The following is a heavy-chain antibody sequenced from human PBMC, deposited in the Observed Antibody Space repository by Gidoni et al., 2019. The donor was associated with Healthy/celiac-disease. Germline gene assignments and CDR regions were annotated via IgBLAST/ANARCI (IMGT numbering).Heavy chain of an antibody. D-gene: IGHD2-2*02. CDR1: GYSFTRYW. V-gene: IGHV5-51*01. Sequence: EVQLVQSGAEVKKPGESLKISCKGSGYSFTRYWIGWVRQMPGKGLEWMGIIYPGDSDTRYSPSFQGQVTISADKSISTAYLQWSSLKASDTAMYYCARGDCSSTSCYTLGLWGQGTMVTVSS. CDR3: ARGDCSSTSCYTLGL. J-gene: IGHJ3*01. CDR2: IYPGDSDT.